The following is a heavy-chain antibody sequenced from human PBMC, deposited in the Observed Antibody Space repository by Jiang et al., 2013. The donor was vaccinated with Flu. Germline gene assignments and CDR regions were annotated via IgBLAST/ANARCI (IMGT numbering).Heavy chain of an antibody. CDR2: MSGSGGNR. Sequence: WVATMSGSGGNRYLADSGKGRFTISRDNSKNTLYLQMNSLRAEDTAIYYCAKAIGVALVRGVLQANWFDPWGQGTLVTVSS. CDR3: AKAIGVALVRGVLQANWFDP. J-gene: IGHJ5*02. D-gene: IGHD3-10*01. V-gene: IGHV3-23*01.